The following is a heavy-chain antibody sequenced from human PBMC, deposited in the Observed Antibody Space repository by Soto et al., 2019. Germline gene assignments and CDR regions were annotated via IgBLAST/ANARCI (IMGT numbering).Heavy chain of an antibody. Sequence: SVKVSCKASGYSFIGYYMHWVRQAPGQGLEWMGGIIPIFGTANYAQKFQGRVTITADESTSTAYMELSSLRSEDTAVYYCAGGLAYCGGDCYAYYYYYGMDVWGQGTTVTVSS. CDR1: GYSFIGYY. CDR3: AGGLAYCGGDCYAYYYYYGMDV. J-gene: IGHJ6*02. D-gene: IGHD2-21*02. V-gene: IGHV1-69*13. CDR2: IIPIFGTA.